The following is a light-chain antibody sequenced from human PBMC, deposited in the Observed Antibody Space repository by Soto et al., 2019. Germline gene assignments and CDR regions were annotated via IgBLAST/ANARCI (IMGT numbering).Light chain of an antibody. J-gene: IGKJ4*01. V-gene: IGKV3-20*01. CDR2: GAS. CDR3: QQFSSYPLT. CDR1: QSVSSSY. Sequence: EMVLTQSPGTLSLSPGERATLSCRASQSVSSSYLAWYQQKPGQAPRLLIYGASSRATGIPDRFSGGGSGTDFTLTISRLEPEHFAVYYCQQFSSYPLTFGGGTKVDI.